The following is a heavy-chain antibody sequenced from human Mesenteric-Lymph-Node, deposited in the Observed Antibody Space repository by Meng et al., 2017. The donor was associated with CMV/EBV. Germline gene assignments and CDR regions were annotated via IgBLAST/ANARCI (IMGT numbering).Heavy chain of an antibody. CDR1: GGSISRYY. D-gene: IGHD3-22*01. Sequence: SETLSLTCTVSGGSISRYYWSWIRQPPGKGLDWIGYIYYSGSTNYNPSLKSRVTISLDTSTNQFSLNLNSVTAADTAVYYCARAAYYYDSSGPYYFDYWGQGALVTVSS. V-gene: IGHV4-59*12. J-gene: IGHJ4*02. CDR3: ARAAYYYDSSGPYYFDY. CDR2: IYYSGST.